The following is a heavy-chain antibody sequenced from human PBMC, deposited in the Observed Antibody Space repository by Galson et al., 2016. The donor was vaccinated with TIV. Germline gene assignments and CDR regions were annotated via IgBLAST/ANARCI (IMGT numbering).Heavy chain of an antibody. CDR2: ISGYSVNT. D-gene: IGHD2-2*01. CDR1: GYTFNNFG. V-gene: IGHV1-18*01. CDR3: ARVPHSTYGSTSTCKGYYLDV. J-gene: IGHJ6*03. Sequence: SVKVSCKASGYTFNNFGITWVRQAPGQGLEWMGCISGYSVNTNYAQKFQGRVTMTTDTSTSTAYMELRSLGSDDTAVYYCARVPHSTYGSTSTCKGYYLDVWGRGTTVTVSS.